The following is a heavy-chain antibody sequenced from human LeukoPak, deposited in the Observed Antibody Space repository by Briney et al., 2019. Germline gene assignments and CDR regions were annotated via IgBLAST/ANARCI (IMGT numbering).Heavy chain of an antibody. Sequence: GGSLRLSCAASGFTIGNRAMGWFRQASGKGLEWVSLNIGSGGTTYNAGSVKGRFTVFRDTSRNTLHLQMNNLRAGDTALYYCARRGYNYGQFDLWGPGTLVTVSS. D-gene: IGHD5-18*01. V-gene: IGHV3-23*01. J-gene: IGHJ4*02. CDR3: ARRGYNYGQFDL. CDR1: GFTIGNRA. CDR2: NIGSGGTT.